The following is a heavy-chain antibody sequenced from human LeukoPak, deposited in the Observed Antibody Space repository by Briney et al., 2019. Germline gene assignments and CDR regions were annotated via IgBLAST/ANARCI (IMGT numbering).Heavy chain of an antibody. CDR1: GASISSSSHY. V-gene: IGHV4-39*01. J-gene: IGHJ4*02. CDR3: ATTPALAVAGTLDPKE. D-gene: IGHD6-19*01. CDR2: IYYSGST. Sequence: PSETLSLTCTVSGASISSSSHYWGWIRQPPGKGLEWIGSIYYSGSTYYNPSLKSRVTISIDTSENQFSLKLSSVTAADTAVYYCATTPALAVAGTLDPKEWGQGTLVTVSS.